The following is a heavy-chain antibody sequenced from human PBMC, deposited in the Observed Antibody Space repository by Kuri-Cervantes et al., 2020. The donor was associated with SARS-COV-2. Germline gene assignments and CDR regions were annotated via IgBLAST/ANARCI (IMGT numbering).Heavy chain of an antibody. V-gene: IGHV4-30-4*08. CDR2: IYYSGST. J-gene: IGHJ6*03. CDR3: ARIQETTIFGVVIHLYYYMDV. D-gene: IGHD3-3*01. CDR1: GGSISSGDYY. Sequence: SETLSLTCTVSGGSISSGDYYWSWIRQPPGKGLEWIGYIYYSGSTYYNPSLKSRVTISVDTSKNQFSLKLSSVTAADTAVYYCARIQETTIFGVVIHLYYYMDVWGKGTTVTVSS.